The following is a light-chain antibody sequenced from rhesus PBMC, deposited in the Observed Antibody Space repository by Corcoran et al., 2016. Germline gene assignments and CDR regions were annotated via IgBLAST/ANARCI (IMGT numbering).Light chain of an antibody. CDR2: GAS. CDR3: LQSSNWPRT. CDR1: QSVSSY. V-gene: IGKV3-24*04. J-gene: IGKJ1*01. Sequence: EIVMTQSPATLALSPGERATLSCRASQSVSSYLAWYQQKPGQAPRLLIYGASSRATGIPDRFSGSGSGTGFTLTISSLEPEDVGVYFCLQSSNWPRTFGQGTKVEIK.